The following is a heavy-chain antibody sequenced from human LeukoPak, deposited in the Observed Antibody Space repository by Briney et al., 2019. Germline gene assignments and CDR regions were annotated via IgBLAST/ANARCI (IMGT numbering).Heavy chain of an antibody. Sequence: SVKVSCKASAGTFSSYAISWVRQAPGQGLEWMGRIIPILGIANYAQKFQGRVTITADKSTSTAYMELSSLRSEDTAVYYCGTGMPIDYWGQGTLVTVSS. J-gene: IGHJ4*02. CDR3: GTGMPIDY. CDR2: IIPILGIA. CDR1: AGTFSSYA. D-gene: IGHD1-14*01. V-gene: IGHV1-69*04.